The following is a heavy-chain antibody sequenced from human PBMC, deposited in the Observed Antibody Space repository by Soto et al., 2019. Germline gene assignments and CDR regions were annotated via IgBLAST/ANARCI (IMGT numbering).Heavy chain of an antibody. CDR3: ARCGVGSSYSGSGSYYPYYYFYGLDV. V-gene: IGHV4-39*01. CDR1: GGSISSSSYY. D-gene: IGHD3-10*01. J-gene: IGHJ6*02. Sequence: SETLSLTCTVSGGSISSSSYYWGWIRQPPGKGLEWIGNIYYSGSTYYNPSLKSRVTISVDTSKNQFSLKLSSVTAADTAVYYCARCGVGSSYSGSGSYYPYYYFYGLDVWGQGTTVTVSS. CDR2: IYYSGST.